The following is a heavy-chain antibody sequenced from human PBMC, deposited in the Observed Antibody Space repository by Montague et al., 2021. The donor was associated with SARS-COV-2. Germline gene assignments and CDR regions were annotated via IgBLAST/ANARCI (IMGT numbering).Heavy chain of an antibody. Sequence: PALVTPTQTLTLTCTFSGFSLSTSGMCVSWIHQPPGKALEWLARIDWDDDKYYSTSLKTRLTISRDTSKNQVVLTMTNMDPVDTATYYCAREIAAAPDYWGQGTLVTVSS. CDR1: GFSLSTSGMC. CDR2: IDWDDDK. D-gene: IGHD6-13*01. CDR3: AREIAAAPDY. J-gene: IGHJ4*02. V-gene: IGHV2-70*11.